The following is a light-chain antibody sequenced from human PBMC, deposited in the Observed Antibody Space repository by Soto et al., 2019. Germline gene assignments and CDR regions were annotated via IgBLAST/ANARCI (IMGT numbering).Light chain of an antibody. CDR2: GAS. J-gene: IGKJ3*01. V-gene: IGKV1-39*01. CDR3: QQSYSTPFT. CDR1: QSISRY. Sequence: DIQLTQPPSSLSASVGDRVTITCRASQSISRYLNWYQQKPGKAPKFLIYGASNLQDGVPSRFSGSGSGTDFTLTINSLQPEDFASYYCQQSYSTPFTFGPGTKVDIK.